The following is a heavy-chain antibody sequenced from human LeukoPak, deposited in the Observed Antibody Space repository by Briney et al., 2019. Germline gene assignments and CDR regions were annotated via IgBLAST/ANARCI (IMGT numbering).Heavy chain of an antibody. CDR3: AKFRTNSQLWRPLDAFDI. D-gene: IGHD5-18*01. V-gene: IGHV3-23*01. CDR2: ISGSGGST. CDR1: GFTFSSYA. J-gene: IGHJ3*02. Sequence: LAGGSLRLSCAASGFTFSSYAMSWVRQAPGKGLEWVSAISGSGGSTYYADSVKGRFTISRDNSKNTLYLQMNSLRAEDTAVYYCAKFRTNSQLWRPLDAFDIWGQGTMVTVSS.